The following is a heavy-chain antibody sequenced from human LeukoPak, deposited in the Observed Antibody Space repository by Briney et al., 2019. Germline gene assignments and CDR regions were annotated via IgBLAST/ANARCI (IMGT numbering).Heavy chain of an antibody. Sequence: ASVKVSCEASAYTSPNYGITWVRQAPGRGLEWMGWISTYNGNTQYAQKFQGRVTMTTDTPTKTVYMELSNLRSNDTAVYYCALPAKGAFFYYYMEVWGKGTTVTVSS. CDR3: ALPAKGAFFYYYMEV. J-gene: IGHJ6*03. CDR2: ISTYNGNT. V-gene: IGHV1-18*01. D-gene: IGHD2-2*01. CDR1: AYTSPNYG.